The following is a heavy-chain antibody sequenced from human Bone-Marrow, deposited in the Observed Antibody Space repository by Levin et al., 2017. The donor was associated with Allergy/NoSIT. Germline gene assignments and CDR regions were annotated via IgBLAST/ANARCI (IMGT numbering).Heavy chain of an antibody. J-gene: IGHJ6*02. CDR3: AKEVAVCGWFYGADV. CDR2: LSASGGDT. D-gene: IGHD6-19*01. CDR1: GFTFSTCA. Sequence: PGGSLRLSCAASGFTFSTCAMTWVRQAPGKGLEWVSGLSASGGDTYYADSVKGRFTISRDNSKNILYLQMNSLRDGDTAVYYCAKEVAVCGWFYGADVWGQGTTVTVS. V-gene: IGHV3-23*01.